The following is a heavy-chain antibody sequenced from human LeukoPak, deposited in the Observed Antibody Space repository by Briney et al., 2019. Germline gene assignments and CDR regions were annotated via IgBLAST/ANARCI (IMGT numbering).Heavy chain of an antibody. CDR3: AKGHSAWFEDYFDY. V-gene: IGHV3-23*01. CDR2: ISGSGGPT. Sequence: GGSLRLSCAASGFTFSSFAMSWVRQAPGKGLEWVSAISGSGGPTYYADSVKGRFTISRDNPKNTLYLQMSSLKTEDTAVYYCAKGHSAWFEDYFDYWGQGTLVTVSS. J-gene: IGHJ4*02. D-gene: IGHD6-19*01. CDR1: GFTFSSFA.